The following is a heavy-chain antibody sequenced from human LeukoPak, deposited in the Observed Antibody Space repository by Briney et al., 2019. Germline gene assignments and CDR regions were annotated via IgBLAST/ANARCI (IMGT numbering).Heavy chain of an antibody. V-gene: IGHV4-59*12. D-gene: IGHD3-22*01. CDR2: IYYSGST. J-gene: IGHJ4*02. Sequence: SETLSLTCTVSGGSISSYSWSWIRQPPGKGLEWIGYIYYSGSTNYNPSLKSRLTISVDTSKNQFSLNLSSVTAADTAVYYCARDRYYYDSSGYYSRGFDYWGQGTLVTVSS. CDR1: GGSISSYS. CDR3: ARDRYYYDSSGYYSRGFDY.